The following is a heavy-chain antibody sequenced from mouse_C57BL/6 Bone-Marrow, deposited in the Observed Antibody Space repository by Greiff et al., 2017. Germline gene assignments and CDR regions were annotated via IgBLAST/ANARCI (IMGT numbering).Heavy chain of an antibody. V-gene: IGHV14-4*01. CDR3: TTPITTVVAPWYFDV. CDR2: IDPENGDT. J-gene: IGHJ1*03. D-gene: IGHD1-1*01. CDR1: GFNIKDDY. Sequence: VQLKESGAELVRPGASVKLSCTASGFNIKDDYMHWVKQRPEQGLEWIGWIDPENGDTEYASKFQGKATITADTSSNTAYLQLRSLTSEDTAVYYCTTPITTVVAPWYFDVWGTGTTVTVSS.